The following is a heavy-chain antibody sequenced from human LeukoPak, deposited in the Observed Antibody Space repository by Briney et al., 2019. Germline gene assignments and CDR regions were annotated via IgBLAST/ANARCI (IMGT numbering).Heavy chain of an antibody. D-gene: IGHD6-13*01. J-gene: IGHJ4*02. CDR3: AKDAEHSSGWYPGN. V-gene: IGHV3-7*01. CDR2: IKQDGSDK. CDR1: GFTFSSYW. Sequence: PGGSLRLSCAASGFTFSSYWMSWVRQAPGKGLEWVANIKQDGSDKYYVDSVKGRFTISRDNAKNSLYLQMNSLRDEDTAVYYCAKDAEHSSGWYPGNWGQGTLVIVSS.